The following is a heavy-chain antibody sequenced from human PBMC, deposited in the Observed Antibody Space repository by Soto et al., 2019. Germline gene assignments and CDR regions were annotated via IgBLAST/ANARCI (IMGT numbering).Heavy chain of an antibody. J-gene: IGHJ4*02. Sequence: PSETLSLTCAVSGGSISSGSYSWSWIRQPPGKGLEWIGYIYHSGSTYYNPSLKSRVAISVDRSKNQFSLKLSSVTAADTAVYYCASYYWVLDYWGQGTLVTVSS. CDR3: ASYYWVLDY. D-gene: IGHD3-10*01. CDR2: IYHSGST. CDR1: GGSISSGSYS. V-gene: IGHV4-30-2*01.